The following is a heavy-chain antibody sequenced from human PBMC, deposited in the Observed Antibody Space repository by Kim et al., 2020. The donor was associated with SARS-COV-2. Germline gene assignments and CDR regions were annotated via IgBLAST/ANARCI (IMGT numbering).Heavy chain of an antibody. Sequence: GGSLRLSCAASGFTFSSYAMHWVRQAPGKGLEWVAVISYDGSNKYYADSVKGRFTISRDNSKNTLYLQMNSLRAEDTAVYYCARAALRFYYYYGMDVWGQGTTVTVSS. J-gene: IGHJ6*02. CDR3: ARAALRFYYYYGMDV. CDR1: GFTFSSYA. CDR2: ISYDGSNK. V-gene: IGHV3-30*04.